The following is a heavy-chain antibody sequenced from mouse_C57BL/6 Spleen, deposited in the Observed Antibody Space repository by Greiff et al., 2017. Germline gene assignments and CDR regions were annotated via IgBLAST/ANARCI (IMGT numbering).Heavy chain of an antibody. J-gene: IGHJ1*01. CDR2: IRNKANGYTT. Sequence: EVQVVESGGGLVQPGGSLSLSCAASGFTFTDYYMSWVRQPPGQALEWLGFIRNKANGYTTEYSASVKGRFTISRDTSQSILYLQMNALRAEDSATYYCARSLYDAYWYIDVWGQGTTVTVSS. CDR3: ARSLYDAYWYIDV. CDR1: GFTFTDYY. V-gene: IGHV7-3*01. D-gene: IGHD2-3*01.